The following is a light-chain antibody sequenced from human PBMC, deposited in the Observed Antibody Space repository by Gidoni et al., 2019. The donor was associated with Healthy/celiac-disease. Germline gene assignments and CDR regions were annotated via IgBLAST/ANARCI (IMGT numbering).Light chain of an antibody. J-gene: IGKJ4*01. CDR1: QDISNY. Sequence: DIQMTQSPSSLSASVGDRVTITCQASQDISNYLNWYQQKPGKAPKLLIYDASNLETGVPSRFSGSGSGTDFTFTISSLQPEDIATYYCQQYDNRLGLLTFGGGTKVEIK. CDR2: DAS. CDR3: QQYDNRLGLLT. V-gene: IGKV1-33*01.